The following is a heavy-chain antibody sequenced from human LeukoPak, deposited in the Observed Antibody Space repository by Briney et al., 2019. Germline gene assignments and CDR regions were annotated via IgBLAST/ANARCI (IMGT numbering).Heavy chain of an antibody. CDR2: TYYRSKWYN. Sequence: SQTLSLTCAISGDSVSINSAAWNWIRQSPSRGLEWLGRTYYRSKWYNDYAVSAKSRITINPDTSKNHFSLQLNSVTPEDKAVYYCARVGKRMAAAGDYYFYMHVWGKGTTVTIPS. CDR3: ARVGKRMAAAGDYYFYMHV. J-gene: IGHJ6*03. CDR1: GDSVSINSAA. V-gene: IGHV6-1*01. D-gene: IGHD6-13*01.